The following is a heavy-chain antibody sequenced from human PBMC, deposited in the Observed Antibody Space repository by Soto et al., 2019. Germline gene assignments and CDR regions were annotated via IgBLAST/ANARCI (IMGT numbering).Heavy chain of an antibody. J-gene: IGHJ6*02. V-gene: IGHV4-34*01. D-gene: IGHD3-3*01. Sequence: SETLSLTCAVYGGSFSGYYWSWIRQPPGKGLEWIGEINHSGSTNYNPSLKSRVTISVDTSKNQFSLKLSSVTAADTAVYYCARGRITIFGSHYGMDVWGQGTTVTVSS. CDR2: INHSGST. CDR3: ARGRITIFGSHYGMDV. CDR1: GGSFSGYY.